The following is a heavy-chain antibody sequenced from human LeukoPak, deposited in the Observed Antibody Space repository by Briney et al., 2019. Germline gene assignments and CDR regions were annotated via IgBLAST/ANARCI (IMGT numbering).Heavy chain of an antibody. Sequence: GGSLRLSCAASGFTFSSYEFNWVRQAPGKGLQWISYIDATGDTIFYSDSVRGRFTISRDNTRNSLFLQMNSLRVEDTAVYYCARDSSAMLRGYSDYWGLGTLVTVSS. CDR3: ARDSSAMLRGYSDY. J-gene: IGHJ4*02. D-gene: IGHD3-10*01. CDR2: IDATGDTI. CDR1: GFTFSSYE. V-gene: IGHV3-48*03.